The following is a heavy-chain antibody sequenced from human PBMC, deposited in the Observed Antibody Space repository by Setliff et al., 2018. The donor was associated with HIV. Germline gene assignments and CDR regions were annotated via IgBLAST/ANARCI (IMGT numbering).Heavy chain of an antibody. D-gene: IGHD2-21*01. J-gene: IGHJ4*02. CDR3: TRAQIAAPRPFDF. CDR2: INHKGVT. Sequence: SETLSLTCAVYGGTFSGYYWTWIRQSPERGLEWIGEINHKGVTNYSPSLLRRATVSADTSKNQFSLRLSSVTAADTALYFCTRAQIAAPRPFDFWGRGTLVTVSS. CDR1: GGTFSGYY. V-gene: IGHV4-34*08.